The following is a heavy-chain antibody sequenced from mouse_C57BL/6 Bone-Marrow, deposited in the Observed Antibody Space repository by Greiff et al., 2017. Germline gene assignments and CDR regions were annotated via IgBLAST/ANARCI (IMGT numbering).Heavy chain of an antibody. CDR2: IDPSDSET. D-gene: IGHD2-14*01. CDR3: AMSYRAWFAY. V-gene: IGHV1-52*01. CDR1: GYTFTSYW. Sequence: QVQLQQPGAELVRPGSSVKLSCKASGYTFTSYWMHWVKQRPIQGLEWIGNIDPSDSETHYNQQFKDKATLTVDKSSSTPYMQLSSLTSEDSAVYYCAMSYRAWFAYWGQGTLVTVSA. J-gene: IGHJ3*01.